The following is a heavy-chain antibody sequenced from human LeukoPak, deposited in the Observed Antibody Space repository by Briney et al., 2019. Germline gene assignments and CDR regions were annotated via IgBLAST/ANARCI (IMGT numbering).Heavy chain of an antibody. CDR2: INPNSGGT. CDR1: GYTFTGYY. J-gene: IGHJ4*02. CDR3: ARVRSSGWLPDY. Sequence: ASVKVSCKASGYTFTGYYMHWVRQAPGQGLEWMGRINPNSGGTNYTQKFQGRVTMTRDTSISTAYMELSRLRSDDTAVYYCARVRSSGWLPDYWGQGTLVTVSS. V-gene: IGHV1-2*06. D-gene: IGHD6-19*01.